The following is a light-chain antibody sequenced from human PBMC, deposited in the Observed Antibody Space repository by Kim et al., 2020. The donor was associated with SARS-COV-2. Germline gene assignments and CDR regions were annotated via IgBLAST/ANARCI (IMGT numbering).Light chain of an antibody. CDR3: QQYNTYPLT. Sequence: DIQMTQSPSSLSASVGDRVTITCRASQGINSDLAWFQQKPGTAPKSLIYDASRLLNGVPSKFSGSGSGTHFTLTISSLQPEDFATYYCQQYNTYPLTFGGGTKVDIK. V-gene: IGKV1-16*02. J-gene: IGKJ4*01. CDR2: DAS. CDR1: QGINSD.